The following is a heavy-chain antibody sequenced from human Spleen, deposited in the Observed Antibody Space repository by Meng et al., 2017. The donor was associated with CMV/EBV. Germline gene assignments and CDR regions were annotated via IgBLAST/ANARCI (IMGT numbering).Heavy chain of an antibody. Sequence: GESLKISCAASGFTFSSYWMSWVRQAPGKGLEWVANIKQDGSEKYYVDSVKGRFTISRDNAKNSLYLQMNSLRAEDTAVYYCARDLIVGASNWFDPWGQGTLVTVSS. J-gene: IGHJ5*02. CDR1: GFTFSSYW. CDR3: ARDLIVGASNWFDP. V-gene: IGHV3-7*01. D-gene: IGHD1-26*01. CDR2: IKQDGSEK.